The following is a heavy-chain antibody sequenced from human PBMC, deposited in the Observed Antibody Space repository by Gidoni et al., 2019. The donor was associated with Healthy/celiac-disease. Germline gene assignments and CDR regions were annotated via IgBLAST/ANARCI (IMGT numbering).Heavy chain of an antibody. D-gene: IGHD5-18*01. CDR2: INHRGST. J-gene: IGHJ5*02. CDR3: ARGLGYSYGGAYNWFDP. V-gene: IGHV4-34*01. Sequence: QVQLQQWGAGLLKPSETLSLTCAVYGGSFSGYYWSWIRQPPGKGLEWIGEINHRGSTNYNPSLKSRVNISVDTSKNQFSLKLSSVTAADTAVYYCARGLGYSYGGAYNWFDPWGQGTLVTVSS. CDR1: GGSFSGYY.